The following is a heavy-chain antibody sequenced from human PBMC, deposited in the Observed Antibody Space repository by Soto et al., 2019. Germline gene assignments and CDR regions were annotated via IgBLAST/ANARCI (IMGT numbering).Heavy chain of an antibody. Sequence: QVQLVQSGAEVKKPGASVKVSCKASGYTFTSYHVHWVRQAPGQGPEWMGIINPTGGSTTYAPKFQGRVTMTSDTSTSTVYMELRSLRSDDTAVYYCAREEMWLPDWGQGTLVTVSS. CDR3: AREEMWLPD. V-gene: IGHV1-46*01. J-gene: IGHJ4*02. D-gene: IGHD6-19*01. CDR2: INPTGGST. CDR1: GYTFTSYH.